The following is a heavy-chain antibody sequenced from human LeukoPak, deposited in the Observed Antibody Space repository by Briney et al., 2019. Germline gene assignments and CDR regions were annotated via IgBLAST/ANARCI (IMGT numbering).Heavy chain of an antibody. CDR3: ARGIAAHLYYYYYYMDV. V-gene: IGHV1-8*01. D-gene: IGHD6-6*01. CDR2: MNPNSGNT. CDR1: GYTFTSYD. Sequence: ASVKVSGKASGYTFTSYDINWVRQATGQGLEWMGWMNPNSGNTGYAQKFQGRVTMTRNTSISTAYMELSSLRSEDTAVYYCARGIAAHLYYYYYYMDVWGKGTTVTVSS. J-gene: IGHJ6*03.